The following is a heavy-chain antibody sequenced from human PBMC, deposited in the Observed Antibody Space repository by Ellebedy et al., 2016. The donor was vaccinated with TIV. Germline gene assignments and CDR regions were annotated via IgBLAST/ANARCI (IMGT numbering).Heavy chain of an antibody. CDR1: VNTFTNYY. Sequence: AASVQVSCKASVNTFTNYYLHWFGHAPGQGLEWMGIISPSGRVQKLQERVSMTRDTSTNTVFMELSNLKSDDTAGYYCATEIPASYYFDYWGQGTLVTVSS. D-gene: IGHD2-2*02. V-gene: IGHV1-46*04. CDR2: ISPSGR. CDR3: ATEIPASYYFDY. J-gene: IGHJ4*02.